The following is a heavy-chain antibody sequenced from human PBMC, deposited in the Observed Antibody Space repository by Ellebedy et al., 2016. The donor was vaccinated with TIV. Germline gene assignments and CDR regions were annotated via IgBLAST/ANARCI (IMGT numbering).Heavy chain of an antibody. CDR3: ASGFGELFSY. D-gene: IGHD3-10*01. V-gene: IGHV3-21*01. CDR1: GLSFSRYT. Sequence: GGSLRLXXAASGLSFSRYTMNWVRQAPGKGLEWVSSVTGSSSHIYYADSMKGRFTISRDNAKNSLYLQMNSLRAEDTAVYYCASGFGELFSYWGQGTLVTVSS. J-gene: IGHJ4*02. CDR2: VTGSSSHI.